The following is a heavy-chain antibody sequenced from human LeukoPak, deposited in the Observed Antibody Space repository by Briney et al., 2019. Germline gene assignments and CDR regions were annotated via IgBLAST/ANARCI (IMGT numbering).Heavy chain of an antibody. CDR2: INSDGSHT. Sequence: GGSLRLSCAASGFTFSSYWMHWVRHAPGKGLMWVSRINSDGSHTSYADSVKGRFTISRDNAKNTLYLQMNSLRAEDTAVYYCARGDFYYYYYMDFWGKGTTVTVSS. CDR3: ARGDFYYYYYMDF. CDR1: GFTFSSYW. J-gene: IGHJ6*03. V-gene: IGHV3-74*01.